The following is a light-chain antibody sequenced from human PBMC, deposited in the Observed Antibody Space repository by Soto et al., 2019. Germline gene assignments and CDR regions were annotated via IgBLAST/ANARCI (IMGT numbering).Light chain of an antibody. V-gene: IGLV2-23*03. CDR1: SSDVGTFNL. CDR3: CSYAAGGTI. CDR2: EGT. J-gene: IGLJ1*01. Sequence: QSALTQPASVSGFLGQSITMSCTGSSSDVGTFNLVSWFQQHPGKAPKLLIFEGTKRPSGVSDRFSGSKSGNTASLTISGLQAEDEADYHCCSYAAGGTIFGTGTKLTVL.